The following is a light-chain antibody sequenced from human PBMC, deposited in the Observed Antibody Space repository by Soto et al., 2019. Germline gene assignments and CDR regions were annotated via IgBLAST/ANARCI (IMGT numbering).Light chain of an antibody. Sequence: DIVMTQSPATLSVSPGERATLSGRASQSVSSNLAWYQQKLGQAPSLLIYATSTRATGIPARFSGSGSGTDFTLTISSLYSEDFAVYYCQQYDNWPGTFGQGTKVDI. V-gene: IGKV3-15*01. CDR2: ATS. J-gene: IGKJ1*01. CDR3: QQYDNWPGT. CDR1: QSVSSN.